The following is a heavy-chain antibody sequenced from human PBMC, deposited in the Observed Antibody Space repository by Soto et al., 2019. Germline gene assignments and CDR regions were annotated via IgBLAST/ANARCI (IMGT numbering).Heavy chain of an antibody. J-gene: IGHJ5*02. Sequence: GASVKVSCKPSGYSFSNFYVHWVRQAPGQGLEWMGIIDPSSGTTSYTQKFQGRVTITRDTSASTAYMELSSLRSEDTAVYYCALCGGDCYWGFDPWGQGTQVTVSS. CDR1: GYSFSNFY. V-gene: IGHV1-46*03. CDR3: ALCGGDCYWGFDP. D-gene: IGHD2-21*02. CDR2: IDPSSGTT.